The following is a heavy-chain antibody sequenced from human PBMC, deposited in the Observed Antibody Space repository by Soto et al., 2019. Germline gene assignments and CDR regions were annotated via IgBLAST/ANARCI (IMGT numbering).Heavy chain of an antibody. CDR1: GGTFSSYA. D-gene: IGHD6-19*01. CDR3: ARDRAAIAVAGLATWFDP. V-gene: IGHV1-69*13. Sequence: SVKVSCKASGGTFSSYAISWVRQAPGQGLEWMGGIIPIFGTANYAQKSQGRVTITADESTSTAYMELSSLRSEDTAVYYCARDRAAIAVAGLATWFDPWGQGTLVTVSS. J-gene: IGHJ5*02. CDR2: IIPIFGTA.